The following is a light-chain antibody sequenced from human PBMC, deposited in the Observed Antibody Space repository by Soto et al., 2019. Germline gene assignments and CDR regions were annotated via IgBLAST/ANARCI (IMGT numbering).Light chain of an antibody. Sequence: EIVLTQSPGTLSLSPGERATLSCRASQSVSSTYLAWYQQKPGQAPRLLIYGASSRATGIPDRFSGSGSGTVFPLTISRLEPEDFAVYYCQHYGSLVLTFGGGTKVEIK. V-gene: IGKV3-20*01. CDR1: QSVSSTY. J-gene: IGKJ4*01. CDR3: QHYGSLVLT. CDR2: GAS.